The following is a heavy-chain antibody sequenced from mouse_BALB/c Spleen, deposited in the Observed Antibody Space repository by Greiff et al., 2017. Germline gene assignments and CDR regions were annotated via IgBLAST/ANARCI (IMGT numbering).Heavy chain of an antibody. Sequence: EVKLMESGAELVRSGASVKLSCTASGFNIKDYYMHWVKQRPEQGLEWIGWIDPENGDTEYAPKFQGKATMTADTSSNTAYLQLSSLTSEDTAVYYCNGITTSRDYWGQGTSVTVSS. CDR3: NGITTSRDY. J-gene: IGHJ4*01. V-gene: IGHV14-4*02. CDR2: IDPENGDT. D-gene: IGHD1-1*01. CDR1: GFNIKDYY.